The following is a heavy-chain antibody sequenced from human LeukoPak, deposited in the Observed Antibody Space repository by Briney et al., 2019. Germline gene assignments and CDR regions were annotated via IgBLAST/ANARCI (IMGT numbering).Heavy chain of an antibody. CDR3: ARRFTMVRGVIIDDFAFDI. CDR2: IYSGGST. J-gene: IGHJ3*02. D-gene: IGHD3-10*01. CDR1: GFPVSSNY. Sequence: PGGSLRLSCAASGFPVSSNYMSWVRQAPGKGLEWVSVIYSGGSTYYADSVKGRFTISRDNSKNTLYLQMNSLRAEDTAVYYCARRFTMVRGVIIDDFAFDIWGQGTMVTVSS. V-gene: IGHV3-66*04.